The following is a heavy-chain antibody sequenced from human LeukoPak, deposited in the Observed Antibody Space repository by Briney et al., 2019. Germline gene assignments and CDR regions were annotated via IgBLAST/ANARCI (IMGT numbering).Heavy chain of an antibody. CDR2: IRISGTKT. CDR3: ANEIRPNDY. J-gene: IGHJ4*02. CDR1: EFDFSTHA. Sequence: PGGSLRLSCAASEFDFSTHAMTWVRQAPGKGLEWVSAIRISGTKTYYADSVKGRFTIPRDNSKNTLYLQMYSLRAEDTAVYYCANEIRPNDYWGQGTLVTVSS. V-gene: IGHV3-23*01. D-gene: IGHD4-17*01.